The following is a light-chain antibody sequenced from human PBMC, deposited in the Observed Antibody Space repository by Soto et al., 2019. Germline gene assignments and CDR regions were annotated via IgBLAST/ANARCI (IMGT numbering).Light chain of an antibody. Sequence: DIQMTQSPSPLSASVGDRVTITCRASQSISSWLAWYQQKPGKAPRLLIYDASSLESGVPSRFSGSGSGTDFTLTISSLQPEDVATYYCQKYNSVPLTFGGGTKVDIK. V-gene: IGKV1-5*01. CDR3: QKYNSVPLT. CDR1: QSISSW. J-gene: IGKJ4*01. CDR2: DAS.